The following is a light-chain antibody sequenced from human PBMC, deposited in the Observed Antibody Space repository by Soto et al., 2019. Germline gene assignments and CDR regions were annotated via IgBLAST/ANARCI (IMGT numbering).Light chain of an antibody. CDR3: QQYNNWPPLT. Sequence: EIVMTQSPATLSVSPGERATLSCRASQSVSSNLAWYQQKPGQAPRLLIYGASTRATGIPARVSGSGSGTEVTLTIRSLQSEDFAVYYCQQYNNWPPLTFGGGTKVEIK. CDR1: QSVSSN. J-gene: IGKJ4*01. CDR2: GAS. V-gene: IGKV3-15*01.